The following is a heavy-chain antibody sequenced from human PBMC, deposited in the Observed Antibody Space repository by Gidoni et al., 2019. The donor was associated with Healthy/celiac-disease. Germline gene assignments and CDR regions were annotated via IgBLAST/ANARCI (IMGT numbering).Heavy chain of an antibody. Sequence: QVQLQESGPGLVKPSETLSLTCPVSGGSISSYYWSWIRQPPGKGLEWIGYIYYSGSTNYNPSLKSRVTISVDTSKNQFSLKLSSVTAADTAVYYCAYYYAPHDAFDIWGQGTMVTVSS. CDR1: GGSISSYY. J-gene: IGHJ3*02. D-gene: IGHD3-10*01. CDR3: AYYYAPHDAFDI. CDR2: IYYSGST. V-gene: IGHV4-59*08.